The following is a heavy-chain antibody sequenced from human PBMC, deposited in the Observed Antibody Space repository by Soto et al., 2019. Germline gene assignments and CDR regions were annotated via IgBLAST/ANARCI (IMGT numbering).Heavy chain of an antibody. CDR3: ARATDILTGYYIAY. Sequence: SETLSLTCTVSGGSISSYYWSWIRQPPGKGLEWIGYIYYSGSTNYNPSLKSRVTISVDTSKNQFSLKLSSVTAADTAVYYCARATDILTGYYIAYWGQGTLVTVSS. D-gene: IGHD3-9*01. CDR1: GGSISSYY. CDR2: IYYSGST. V-gene: IGHV4-59*01. J-gene: IGHJ4*02.